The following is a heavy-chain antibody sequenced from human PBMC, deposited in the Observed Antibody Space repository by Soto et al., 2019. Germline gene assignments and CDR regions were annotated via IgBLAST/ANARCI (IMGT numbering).Heavy chain of an antibody. V-gene: IGHV3-23*01. CDR2: ISGSGGRT. Sequence: EVQLLESGGGLVQPGGSLRLSCAASGFTFSSYAMSWVSQAPGKGLEWVSVISGSGGRTYYAGSVKGWFTISRDNSKNTLYLQMNSLRAEDTAVYYCERRSSGWYFDYWGQGTLVTVSS. D-gene: IGHD6-19*01. CDR1: GFTFSSYA. CDR3: ERRSSGWYFDY. J-gene: IGHJ4*02.